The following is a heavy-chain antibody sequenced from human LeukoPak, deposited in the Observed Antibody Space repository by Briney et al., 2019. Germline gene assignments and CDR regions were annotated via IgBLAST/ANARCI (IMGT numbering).Heavy chain of an antibody. V-gene: IGHV3-30-3*01. D-gene: IGHD3-16*01. CDR3: ARDQITFSAGYNYGMDV. CDR1: GFTFSSYA. Sequence: QAGWSLGLSCAASGFTFSSYAMHWVRQAPGKGLEWVTFISFDGSNKYYADSVKGRFTISRDNSKNTLYLQMSSLRAEDTAVYYCARDQITFSAGYNYGMDVWGQGTTVAVSS. CDR2: ISFDGSNK. J-gene: IGHJ6*02.